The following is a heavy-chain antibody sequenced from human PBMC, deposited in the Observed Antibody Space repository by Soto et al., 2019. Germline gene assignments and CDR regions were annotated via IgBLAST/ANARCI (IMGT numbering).Heavy chain of an antibody. Sequence: QVQLVESGGGVVQSGRSLTLSCAESGFSLRTYGIHCIRRAPGKGLEWVAFIRYDGTKKFYANSVKGRSTISKDNSNNILYLQMSGLRAEDTAVYYCARDVVTAVAGSVNWFDHWGQGTLVTVTS. J-gene: IGHJ5*02. CDR2: IRYDGTKK. CDR1: GFSLRTYG. D-gene: IGHD6-19*01. V-gene: IGHV3-33*01. CDR3: ARDVVTAVAGSVNWFDH.